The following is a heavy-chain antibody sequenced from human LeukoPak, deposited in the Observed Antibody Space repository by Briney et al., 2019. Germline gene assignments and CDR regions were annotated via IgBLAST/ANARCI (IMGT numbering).Heavy chain of an antibody. J-gene: IGHJ4*02. Sequence: PGGSLRLSCAASGFTFRSYWMHWVRQAPGKGLEWVAFIRYDGSNKYYADSVKGRFTISRDNSKNTLYLQMNSLRAEDTSVYYCAKDRLSMVRAATPDYWGQGTLVTVSS. V-gene: IGHV3-30*02. CDR3: AKDRLSMVRAATPDY. D-gene: IGHD3-10*01. CDR2: IRYDGSNK. CDR1: GFTFRSYW.